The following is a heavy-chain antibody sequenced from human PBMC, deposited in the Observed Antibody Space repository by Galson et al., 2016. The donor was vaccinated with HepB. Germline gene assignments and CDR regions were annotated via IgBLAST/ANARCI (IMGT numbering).Heavy chain of an antibody. CDR3: ARKVGANSYYYGLDV. D-gene: IGHD1-26*01. J-gene: IGHJ6*02. Sequence: SVKVSCKAFGYTFNSYGMNWVRQAPGQGLEWMGWISIYNGDTNYAPSLQGRVTMTRDTATSTANLEVRGLRSDDTAVYYCARKVGANSYYYGLDVWGQGTTVTVSS. CDR1: GYTFNSYG. CDR2: ISIYNGDT. V-gene: IGHV1-18*01.